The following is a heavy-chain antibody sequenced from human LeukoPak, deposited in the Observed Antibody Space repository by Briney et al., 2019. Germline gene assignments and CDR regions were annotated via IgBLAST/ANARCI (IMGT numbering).Heavy chain of an antibody. CDR3: AREGYCSGGSCPFRYYYGMDV. J-gene: IGHJ6*02. CDR2: IIPIFGTA. CDR1: GGTFSSYA. V-gene: IGHV1-69*01. D-gene: IGHD2-15*01. Sequence: PVKVSCKASGGTFSSYAISWVRQAPGQGLEWMGGIIPIFGTANYAQKFQGRVTITADESTSTAYMEQSSLRSEDTAVYYCAREGYCSGGSCPFRYYYGMDVWGQGTTVTVSS.